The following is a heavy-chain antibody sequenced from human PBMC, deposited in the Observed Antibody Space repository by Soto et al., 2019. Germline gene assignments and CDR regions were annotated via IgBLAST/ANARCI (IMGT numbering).Heavy chain of an antibody. D-gene: IGHD1-1*01. J-gene: IGHJ5*02. V-gene: IGHV4-30-2*01. CDR1: GGSISSGGYS. Sequence: QLQLQESGSGLVKPSQTLSLTCTVSGGSISSGGYSWNWIRQAPGKGLEWIGYIYHSGYTLYNPSLKCRVTISVDKAKNHFSLNLTSVTAADTAVYYCARDQLEGNWFDPWGQGTLVTVSS. CDR3: ARDQLEGNWFDP. CDR2: IYHSGYT.